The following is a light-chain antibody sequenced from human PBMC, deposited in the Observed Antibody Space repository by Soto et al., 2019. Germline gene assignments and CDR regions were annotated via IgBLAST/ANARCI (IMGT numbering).Light chain of an antibody. CDR2: FAS. CDR3: LQDYNFPLT. J-gene: IGKJ4*01. CDR1: PGIGKD. Sequence: AIQMTQSPSSLSASVGDRVIITCRASPGIGKDLGWYQQKPGKAPKLLIYFASSLQSGVPSRFSGSGSGTDFTLTITSLQPEDFATYYCLQDYNFPLTFGGGTKVEIK. V-gene: IGKV1-6*01.